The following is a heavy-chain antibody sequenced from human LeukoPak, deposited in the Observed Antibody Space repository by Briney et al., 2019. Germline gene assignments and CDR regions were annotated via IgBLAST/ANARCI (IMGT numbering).Heavy chain of an antibody. D-gene: IGHD1-26*01. CDR2: IYYSGST. J-gene: IGHJ4*02. CDR1: GGSISSSSYY. V-gene: IGHV4-39*01. CDR3: ARLIQWERVDY. Sequence: SETLSLTCTVSGGSISSSSYYWGWIRQPPGKGLEWIGSIYYSGSTYYNPSLKSRVTISVDTSKNQFSLKLSSVTAADTAVCYCARLIQWERVDYWGQGTLVTVSS.